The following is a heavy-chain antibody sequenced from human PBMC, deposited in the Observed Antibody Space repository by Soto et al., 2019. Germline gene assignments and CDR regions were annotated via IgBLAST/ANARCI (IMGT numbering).Heavy chain of an antibody. V-gene: IGHV3-11*05. J-gene: IGHJ4*02. CDR3: VRDNGGTFDY. CDR2: IGTSGST. D-gene: IGHD2-8*01. CDR1: GFTFSDYY. Sequence: QVQLVESGGGLVKPGGSLRISCAASGFTFSDYYMAWIRQAPGKGLEWVSYIGTSGSTNSADSVKGRFTISRDNAKNSLYLQMNSLRAEDAAVYYCVRDNGGTFDYWGQGTLVPVSS.